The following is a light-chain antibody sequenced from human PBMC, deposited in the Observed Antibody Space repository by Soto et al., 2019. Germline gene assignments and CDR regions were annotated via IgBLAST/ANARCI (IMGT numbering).Light chain of an antibody. J-gene: IGKJ5*01. CDR1: QSVSRSD. CDR3: QQYNKWPLIT. CDR2: GAS. V-gene: IGKV3-20*01. Sequence: EIVLTQSPGTLSLSPGERATLSCRASQSVSRSDLAWYQQKPGQAPRLLIYGASSRATGIPDRFSGSGSGTDFTLTISGLQSEDFAIYYCQQYNKWPLITFGQGTRLEIK.